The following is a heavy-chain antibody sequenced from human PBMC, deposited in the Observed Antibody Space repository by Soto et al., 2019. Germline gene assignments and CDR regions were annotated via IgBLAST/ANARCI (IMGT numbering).Heavy chain of an antibody. V-gene: IGHV3-33*01. Sequence: QVQLVESGRGVVQPGRSLRLSCAASGFTFSNYGMHWVRQAPGKGLEWVAVIWSDGSNKYYADSVKGRFTISRDNSKNTLYLQMNSVRAEDTAVYYCVRGGYCSSTSCYTQRGGVERRLYYYYYGMDVWGQGTTVTVSS. D-gene: IGHD2-2*02. CDR3: VRGGYCSSTSCYTQRGGVERRLYYYYYGMDV. CDR2: IWSDGSNK. CDR1: GFTFSNYG. J-gene: IGHJ6*02.